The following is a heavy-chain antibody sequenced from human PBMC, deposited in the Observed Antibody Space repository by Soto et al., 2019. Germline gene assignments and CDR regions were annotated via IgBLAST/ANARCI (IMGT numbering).Heavy chain of an antibody. Sequence: QVRLVQSGAEVKKPGSSVKVSCKASGGTFSSYAISWVRQAPGQGLEWMGGIIPIFGTANYAQKFQGRVTITADESTSTAYMELSSLRSEDTAVYYCARGALGYCSSTSCYTHYYYYGMDVWGQGTTVTVSS. CDR3: ARGALGYCSSTSCYTHYYYYGMDV. CDR1: GGTFSSYA. D-gene: IGHD2-2*02. CDR2: IIPIFGTA. V-gene: IGHV1-69*01. J-gene: IGHJ6*02.